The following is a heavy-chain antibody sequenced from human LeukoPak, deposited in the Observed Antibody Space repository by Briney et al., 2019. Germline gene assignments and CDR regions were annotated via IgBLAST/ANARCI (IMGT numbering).Heavy chain of an antibody. CDR3: ARSPSPYSSGWYFDY. Sequence: KPSQTLSLTCAISGDSVSINSAAWNWIRQSPSRGLEWLGRTYQRSKWYNDYAVSVKSRITINPDISKNQFSLQLNSVTPEDTAVYYCARSPSPYSSGWYFDYWGQGTLVTVPS. CDR1: GDSVSINSAA. D-gene: IGHD6-19*01. CDR2: TYQRSKWYN. V-gene: IGHV6-1*01. J-gene: IGHJ4*02.